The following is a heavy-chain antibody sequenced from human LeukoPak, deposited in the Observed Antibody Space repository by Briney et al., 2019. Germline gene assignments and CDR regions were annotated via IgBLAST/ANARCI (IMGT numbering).Heavy chain of an antibody. J-gene: IGHJ4*02. CDR1: GYTFTGYY. CDR3: AGYSIPLQSALDY. V-gene: IGHV1-2*02. CDR2: INPNSGGT. Sequence: ASVKVSCKASGYTFTGYYMHWVRQAPGQGLEWMGWINPNSGGTNYAQKFQGRVTMTRDTSISTAYMEPSRLRSDDTAVYYCAGYSIPLQSALDYWGQGTLVTVSS. D-gene: IGHD4-4*01.